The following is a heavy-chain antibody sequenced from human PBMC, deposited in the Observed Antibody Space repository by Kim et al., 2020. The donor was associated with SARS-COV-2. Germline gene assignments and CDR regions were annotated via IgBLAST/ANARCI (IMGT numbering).Heavy chain of an antibody. V-gene: IGHV4-39*01. Sequence: SETLSLTRTVSGGSISTSPYYWGWIRQPPGKGLEWIASMHYTGNTFKNPSVKSRVTISVDTSKNQFSLDLTSVAATDTAVYFCARVGRGYTYGYRTDAFDTWGQGTMVTVSS. CDR3: ARVGRGYTYGYRTDAFDT. J-gene: IGHJ3*02. CDR2: MHYTGNT. D-gene: IGHD5-18*01. CDR1: GGSISTSPYY.